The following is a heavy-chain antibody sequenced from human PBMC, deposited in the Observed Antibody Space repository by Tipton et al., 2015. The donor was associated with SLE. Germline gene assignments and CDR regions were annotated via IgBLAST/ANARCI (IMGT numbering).Heavy chain of an antibody. CDR2: IYYSGST. J-gene: IGHJ3*02. Sequence: TLSLTCTVSGGSISGSSYYWGWVRQSPGKGLEWIGSIYYSGSTYYNPSLKSRVTIFVDTSKNQFSLKLSSVTAADTAVYYCARELMVVRGLSRRDAFDIWGQGAMVTVSS. CDR3: ARELMVVRGLSRRDAFDI. D-gene: IGHD3-10*01. V-gene: IGHV4-39*02. CDR1: GGSISGSSYY.